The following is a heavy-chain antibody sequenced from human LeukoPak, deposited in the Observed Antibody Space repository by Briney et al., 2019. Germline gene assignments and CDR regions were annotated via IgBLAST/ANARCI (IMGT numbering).Heavy chain of an antibody. V-gene: IGHV3-20*04. CDR3: VRHDFWRGFKGGDY. CDR2: INGNGGST. D-gene: IGHD3-3*01. J-gene: IGHJ4*02. Sequence: TGGSLRLSCAASGFTFDNYGMSWARQVPGKGLEWVSSINGNGGSTAYADSVKGRFTISRDNVKNSLYLQMNSLRAEDTAFYYCVRHDFWRGFKGGDYWGQGTLVTVSS. CDR1: GFTFDNYG.